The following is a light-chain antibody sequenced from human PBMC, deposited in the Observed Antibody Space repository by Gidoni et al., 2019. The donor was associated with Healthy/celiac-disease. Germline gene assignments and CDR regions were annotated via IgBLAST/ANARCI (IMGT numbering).Light chain of an antibody. CDR3: SSYAGNENFV. CDR2: EIN. V-gene: IGLV2-8*01. CDR1: SSDVGGFNF. J-gene: IGLJ1*01. Sequence: QSALTQPPSASGSPGQSVTVSCTGTSSDVGGFNFVSWFQQHPGKAPKLLISEINKRSSGVPDRFSGSKSGNTASLTVSGLQADDEAHYFCSSYAGNENFVFGTGTKITV.